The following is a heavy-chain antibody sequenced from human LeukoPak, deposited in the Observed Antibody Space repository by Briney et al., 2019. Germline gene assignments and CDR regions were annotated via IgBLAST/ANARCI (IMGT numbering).Heavy chain of an antibody. CDR1: GDSVSSNGAA. CDR2: TYYRSKWYN. Sequence: SQTLSLTCAISGDSVSSNGAAWHWIRQSPSRGLEWLGRTYYRSKWYNDYAVSMKSRITINPDTSKNQFSLRLNSVTPEDTAVYYCAREAYYFDYWGQGTLVTVSS. V-gene: IGHV6-1*01. J-gene: IGHJ4*02. CDR3: AREAYYFDY.